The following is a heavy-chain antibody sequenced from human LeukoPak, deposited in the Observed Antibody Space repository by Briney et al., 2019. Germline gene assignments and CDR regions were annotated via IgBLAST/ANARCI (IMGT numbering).Heavy chain of an antibody. Sequence: ASVKVSCKASGYSFTDYYMHWVRQAPGQGLEWMGWINLNSGDVKSAQKFQGRVTMTRDTSITTVYMEVSWLTSDDTAIYYCARADRLHGGPYLIGPWGQGTLVTVSS. J-gene: IGHJ5*02. CDR3: ARADRLHGGPYLIGP. CDR2: INLNSGDV. V-gene: IGHV1-2*02. D-gene: IGHD2-21*01. CDR1: GYSFTDYY.